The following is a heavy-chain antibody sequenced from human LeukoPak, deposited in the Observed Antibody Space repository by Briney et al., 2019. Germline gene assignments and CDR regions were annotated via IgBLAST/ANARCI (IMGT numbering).Heavy chain of an antibody. V-gene: IGHV1-45*02. CDR1: GYTFTYRY. CDR3: ASSSYYDILTGQDAFDI. CDR2: ITPFNGNT. Sequence: ASVKVSCKASGYTFTYRYLHWVRQAPGQALEWMGWITPFNGNTNYAQKFQDRVTITRDRSMSTAYMELSSLRSEDTAMYYCASSSYYDILTGQDAFDIWGQGTMVTVSS. D-gene: IGHD3-9*01. J-gene: IGHJ3*02.